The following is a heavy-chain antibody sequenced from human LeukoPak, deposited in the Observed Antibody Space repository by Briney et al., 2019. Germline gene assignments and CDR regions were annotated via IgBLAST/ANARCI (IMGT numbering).Heavy chain of an antibody. Sequence: SETLSLTCAVYGGSFSGYYWSWIRQPPGKGLEWIGEINHSGSTNYNPSLKSRVTISVDTSKNQFSLKLSSVTAADTAVYYCARVSWFGELTGYYYYYYYMYVWGKGTTVTVSS. CDR3: ARVSWFGELTGYYYYYYYMYV. CDR1: GGSFSGYY. D-gene: IGHD3-10*01. V-gene: IGHV4-34*01. CDR2: INHSGST. J-gene: IGHJ6*03.